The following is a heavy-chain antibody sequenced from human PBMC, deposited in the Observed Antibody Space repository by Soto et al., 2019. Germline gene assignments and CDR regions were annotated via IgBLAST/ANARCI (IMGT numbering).Heavy chain of an antibody. J-gene: IGHJ5*02. D-gene: IGHD3-3*01. V-gene: IGHV4-30-4*01. Sequence: SETLSLTCTVSGGSISSGDYYWSWIRQPPGKGLEWIGYIYYSGSTYYNPSLKSRVTISVDTSKNQFSLKLSSVTAADTAVYYCARGEFGVVIIPPPRWFDPWGQGTLVTVSS. CDR3: ARGEFGVVIIPPPRWFDP. CDR2: IYYSGST. CDR1: GGSISSGDYY.